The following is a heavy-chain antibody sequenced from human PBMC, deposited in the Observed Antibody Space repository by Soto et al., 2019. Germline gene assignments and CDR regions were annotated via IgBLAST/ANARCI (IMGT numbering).Heavy chain of an antibody. CDR2: IYSGGST. D-gene: IGHD3-9*01. V-gene: IGHV4-39*01. CDR1: GGAISGRCDC. J-gene: IGHJ4*02. CDR3: ARRHSATWLFDY. Sequence: PSETLSLACAVSGGAISGRCDCLGWIREPPGKGLEYIGSIYSGGSTYYNPSLKSRVTLSVDATQNQFSLRLTSVTAADTAVYYCARRHSATWLFDYWGLGTLVTVSS.